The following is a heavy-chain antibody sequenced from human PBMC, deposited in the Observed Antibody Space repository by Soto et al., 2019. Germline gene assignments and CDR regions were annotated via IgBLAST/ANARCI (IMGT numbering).Heavy chain of an antibody. Sequence: EVQLVESGGGLVQPGGSLRLSCAASGFTVSSNYMSWVRQAPGKGLEWVSVIYSGGSTYYADSVKGRFTISRHNSKNTLYLQMNSLRAEDTAVYYCARGVYDILTGYPGTPSYYFDYWGQGTLVTVSS. J-gene: IGHJ4*02. D-gene: IGHD3-9*01. CDR3: ARGVYDILTGYPGTPSYYFDY. CDR1: GFTVSSNY. V-gene: IGHV3-53*04. CDR2: IYSGGST.